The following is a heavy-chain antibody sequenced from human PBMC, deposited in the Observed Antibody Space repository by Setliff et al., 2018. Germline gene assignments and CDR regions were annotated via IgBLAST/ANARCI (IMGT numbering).Heavy chain of an antibody. CDR2: IDQASNT. V-gene: IGHV3-53*01. CDR1: GFTFRDYS. Sequence: PGESLKISCATSGFTFRDYSLTWVRQAPGKGLEWVSGIDQASNTYYQDSMKGRFTISRDNSRNTISLQINDLRAEDTATYYCAKDRVNEGVWDFDSWGQGLLVTVSS. D-gene: IGHD2-21*01. CDR3: AKDRVNEGVWDFDS. J-gene: IGHJ4*02.